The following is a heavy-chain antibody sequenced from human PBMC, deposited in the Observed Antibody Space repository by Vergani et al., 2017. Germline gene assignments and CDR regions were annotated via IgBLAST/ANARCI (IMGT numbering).Heavy chain of an antibody. D-gene: IGHD6-13*01. J-gene: IGHJ6*03. CDR1: GGSFSGYY. V-gene: IGHV4-34*01. Sequence: QVQLQQWGAGLLKPSETLSLTCAVYGGSFSGYYWSWIRQPPGKGLEWIGEINHSGSTNSNPSLKSRVTISVDTSKNQFSLKLSSVTAADTAVYYCARGRLIAAAGTYYYYYMDVWGKGTTVTVSS. CDR2: INHSGST. CDR3: ARGRLIAAAGTYYYYYMDV.